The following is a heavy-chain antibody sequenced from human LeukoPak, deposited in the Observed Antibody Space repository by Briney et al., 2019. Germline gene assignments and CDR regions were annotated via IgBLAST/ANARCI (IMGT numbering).Heavy chain of an antibody. CDR1: GYNFTSYW. Sequence: GGSLQISCKGSGYNFTSYWIGWGRPRPGKGVGGRGIIYPGDSDNRYSPSFQGQVTISADKSNSTAYLQWSSLKASDTAMYYCARSAVQGGVWVWGQGTLVTVSS. J-gene: IGHJ4*02. CDR3: ARSAVQGGVWV. CDR2: IYPGDSDN. D-gene: IGHD3-16*01. V-gene: IGHV5-51*01.